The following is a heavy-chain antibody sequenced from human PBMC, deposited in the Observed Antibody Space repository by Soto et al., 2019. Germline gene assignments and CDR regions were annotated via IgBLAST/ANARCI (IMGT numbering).Heavy chain of an antibody. CDR2: IYYSGST. CDR1: GGSISSSSYY. J-gene: IGHJ6*02. D-gene: IGHD3-22*01. CDR3: VRSRIVVKRGYYYGMDV. V-gene: IGHV4-39*01. Sequence: SETLSLTCTVSGGSISSSSYYWGWIRQPPGKGLEWIGSIYYSGSTYYNPSPKSRVTISVDTSKNQFSLKLSSVTAADTAVYYCVRSRIVVKRGYYYGMDVWGQGTTVTVSS.